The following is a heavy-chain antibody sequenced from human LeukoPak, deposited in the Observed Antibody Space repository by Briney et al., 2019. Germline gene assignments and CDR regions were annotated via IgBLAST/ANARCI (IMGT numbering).Heavy chain of an antibody. CDR3: AREYPRESWFGASYYFDY. V-gene: IGHV1-69*05. Sequence: SVKVSCKASGGTFSSYAINWVRQAPGQGLEWMGRIIPIFGTANYAQKFQGRVTITTDESTSTAYMELSSLRSEDTAVYYCAREYPRESWFGASYYFDYWGQGTLVTVSS. J-gene: IGHJ4*02. CDR2: IIPIFGTA. D-gene: IGHD3-10*01. CDR1: GGTFSSYA.